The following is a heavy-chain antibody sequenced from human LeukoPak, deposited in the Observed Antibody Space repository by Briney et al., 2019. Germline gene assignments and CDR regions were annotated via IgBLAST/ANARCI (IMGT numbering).Heavy chain of an antibody. CDR3: AKDAAAGYYYYYYMDV. Sequence: PGGSLRLSCAASGFTVSSNYMSWVRQAPGKGLEWVSAISGSGGSTYYADSVKGRFTISRDNSKNTLYLQMNSLRAEDTAVYYCAKDAAAGYYYYYYMDVWGKGTTVTVSS. CDR1: GFTVSSNY. V-gene: IGHV3-23*01. J-gene: IGHJ6*03. D-gene: IGHD6-13*01. CDR2: ISGSGGST.